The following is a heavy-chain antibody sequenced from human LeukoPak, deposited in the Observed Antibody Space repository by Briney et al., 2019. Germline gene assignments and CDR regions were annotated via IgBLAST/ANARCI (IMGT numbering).Heavy chain of an antibody. V-gene: IGHV3-30*18. J-gene: IGHJ4*02. Sequence: GGSLRLSCAASGFTFSSYGMHWVRQAPGKGLEWVAVISYDGSNKYYADSVKGRFTISRDNSKNTLYLQMNSLRAEDTAVYYCAKEYYYDSSGYLDYWGQGTLVTVFS. CDR3: AKEYYYDSSGYLDY. D-gene: IGHD3-22*01. CDR2: ISYDGSNK. CDR1: GFTFSSYG.